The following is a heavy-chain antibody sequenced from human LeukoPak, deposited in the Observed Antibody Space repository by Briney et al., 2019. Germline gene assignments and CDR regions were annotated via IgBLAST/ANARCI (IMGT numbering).Heavy chain of an antibody. CDR1: GFTFSSYS. D-gene: IGHD3-3*01. CDR3: ARGYDFWSGYSRYFDY. Sequence: GGSLRLSCAASGFTFSSYSMNWVRQAPGKGLEWVSYISSSSSTIYYADSVKGRFTISRDNAKNSLYPQMNSLRAEDTAVYYCARGYDFWSGYSRYFDYWGQGTLVTVSS. J-gene: IGHJ4*02. CDR2: ISSSSSTI. V-gene: IGHV3-48*01.